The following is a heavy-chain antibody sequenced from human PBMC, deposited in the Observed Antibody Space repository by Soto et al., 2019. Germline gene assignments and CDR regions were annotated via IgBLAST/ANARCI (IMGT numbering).Heavy chain of an antibody. CDR1: GFTFSSYS. V-gene: IGHV3-21*01. CDR3: ARGLTEYSSSSALDY. CDR2: ISSSSSYI. Sequence: EVQLVESGGGLVKPGGSLRLSCAASGFTFSSYSMNWVRQAPGKGLEWVSSISSSSSYIYYADSVKGRFTISRDNAKNSLYLQMNSLRAEATAVYYCARGLTEYSSSSALDYWGQGALVTVSS. D-gene: IGHD6-6*01. J-gene: IGHJ4*02.